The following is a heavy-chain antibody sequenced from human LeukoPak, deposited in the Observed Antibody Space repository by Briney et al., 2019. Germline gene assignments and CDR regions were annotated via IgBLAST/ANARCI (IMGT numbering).Heavy chain of an antibody. CDR3: ARDGYSGNDGL. Sequence: SETLSLTCTVSGGSISSYHWSWIRQPPGKGLEWIGYIYHSGSTKYNPSLKSRVTISVDTSKNQFSLELSSVTAADTAVYYCARDGYSGNDGLWGQGTLVTVSS. CDR2: IYHSGST. CDR1: GGSISSYH. V-gene: IGHV4-59*01. J-gene: IGHJ4*02. D-gene: IGHD5-12*01.